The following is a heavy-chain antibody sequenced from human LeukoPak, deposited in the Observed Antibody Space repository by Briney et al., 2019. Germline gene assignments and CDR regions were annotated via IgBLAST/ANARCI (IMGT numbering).Heavy chain of an antibody. D-gene: IGHD5-24*01. Sequence: PSETLSLTCAVYGGSFSGYYWSWIRQPPGKGLEWIGEINHSGSTNYNPSLKSRVTISVDTSKNQFSLKPSSVTAADTAVYYCARGKRWLQSYWGQGTLVTVSS. J-gene: IGHJ4*02. CDR1: GGSFSGYY. CDR2: INHSGST. CDR3: ARGKRWLQSY. V-gene: IGHV4-34*01.